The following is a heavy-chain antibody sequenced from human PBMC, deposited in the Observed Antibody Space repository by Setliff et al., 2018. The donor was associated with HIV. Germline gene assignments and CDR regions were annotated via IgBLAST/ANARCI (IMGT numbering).Heavy chain of an antibody. CDR1: AGSFSDCY. D-gene: IGHD6-6*01. J-gene: IGHJ4*02. CDR2: IYNSGST. V-gene: IGHV4-59*08. Sequence: SETLSLTCTVSAGSFSDCYWSWIRQPPGKGLEWIGYIYNSGSTNYNPSLKSRVSISVDTSKNHFSLKLNSVTAADTAVYYCARLGDSSSADYWGQGTLVTVSS. CDR3: ARLGDSSSADY.